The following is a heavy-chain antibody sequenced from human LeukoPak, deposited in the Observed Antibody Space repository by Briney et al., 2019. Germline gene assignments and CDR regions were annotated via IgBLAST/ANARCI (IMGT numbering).Heavy chain of an antibody. CDR2: ISSFSSYI. CDR1: GFTFSSYS. V-gene: IGHV3-21*01. J-gene: IGHJ6*03. D-gene: IGHD2-2*01. CDR3: ARFGCSSTSCYYYYYYYYMDV. Sequence: GGSLRLSCAASGFTFSSYSMNWVRQAPGKGREWVSSISSFSSYIYYADSVKGRFTISRDNAKYSLYLQMNSLRAEDTAVYYCARFGCSSTSCYYYYYYYYMDVWGKGTTVTVSS.